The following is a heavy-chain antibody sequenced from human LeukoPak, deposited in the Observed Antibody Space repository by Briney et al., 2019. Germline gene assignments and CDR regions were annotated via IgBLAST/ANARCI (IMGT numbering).Heavy chain of an antibody. Sequence: GGSLRLSCAASGFSFISYGMHWVRQAPGKGLEWVGVISDDGRRKDYADSVKGRFTISRDNSKDTLYLQMNSLRAEDTAVYYCARDRGGSYSAIDYWGQGTLVTVSS. CDR1: GFSFISYG. D-gene: IGHD2-15*01. J-gene: IGHJ4*02. CDR3: ARDRGGSYSAIDY. V-gene: IGHV3-33*08. CDR2: ISDDGRRK.